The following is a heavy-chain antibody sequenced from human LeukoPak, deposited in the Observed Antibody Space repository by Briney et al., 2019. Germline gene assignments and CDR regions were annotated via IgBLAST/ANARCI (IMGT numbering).Heavy chain of an antibody. D-gene: IGHD1-26*01. CDR2: IWYDGSNK. CDR3: ARGYNSGSTWNFQH. Sequence: GGSLRLSCAASGLTFSSYGMHWVRQAPGKGLEWVAVIWYDGSNKYYADSVKGRFTISRDNSKNTLYLQMNSLRAEDTAVYYCARGYNSGSTWNFQHWGQGTLVTVSS. J-gene: IGHJ1*01. CDR1: GLTFSSYG. V-gene: IGHV3-33*01.